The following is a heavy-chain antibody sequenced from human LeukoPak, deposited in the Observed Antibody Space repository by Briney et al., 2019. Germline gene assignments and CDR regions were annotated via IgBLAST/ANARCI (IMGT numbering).Heavy chain of an antibody. CDR3: ARGPSNDGYYPFRSDY. J-gene: IGHJ4*02. CDR2: IYYSGSA. Sequence: SETLSLTCTVSGGSISSGGYYWSWIRLHPGKGLEWIGYIYYSGSAFYNPSLKSRVTISVDTSKNQFSLKLSSVTAADTAVYYCARGPSNDGYYPFRSDYWGQGTLVTVSS. CDR1: GGSISSGGYY. V-gene: IGHV4-31*03. D-gene: IGHD2-21*01.